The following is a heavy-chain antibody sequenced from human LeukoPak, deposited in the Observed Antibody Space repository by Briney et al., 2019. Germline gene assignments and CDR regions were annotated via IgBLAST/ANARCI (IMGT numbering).Heavy chain of an antibody. V-gene: IGHV1-69*13. D-gene: IGHD3-22*01. CDR2: IIPIFGTA. CDR3: ARGGNYYDSSGYNY. Sequence: AASVKVSCKASGGTFSSYAISWVRQAPGQGLEWMGGIIPIFGTANYAQKFQGRVTITADESTSTAYMELSSLRSEDTAVYYCARGGNYYDSSGYNYWGQGTLVTVSS. CDR1: GGTFSSYA. J-gene: IGHJ4*02.